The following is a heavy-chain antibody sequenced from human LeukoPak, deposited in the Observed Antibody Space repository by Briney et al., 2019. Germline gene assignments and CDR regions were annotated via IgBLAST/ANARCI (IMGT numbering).Heavy chain of an antibody. CDR1: GFTFSRHW. J-gene: IGHJ4*02. Sequence: PGGSLRLSCAASGFTFSRHWMTWVRQAPGKGLEWVANIKHDGSEKNYVDSVKGRFTISRDNANNSLYLQMNSLRAEDTAVYYCARDVYSSSWYLVYWGQGTLVTVSS. CDR2: IKHDGSEK. D-gene: IGHD6-13*01. CDR3: ARDVYSSSWYLVY. V-gene: IGHV3-7*03.